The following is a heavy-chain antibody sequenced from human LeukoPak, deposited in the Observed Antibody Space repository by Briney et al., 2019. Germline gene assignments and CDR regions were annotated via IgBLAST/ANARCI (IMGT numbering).Heavy chain of an antibody. V-gene: IGHV3-72*01. CDR2: TKNKAHCYTT. Sequence: PGGSLRLSCAASGFTFSDHYMDWARQAPGKGLEGGGQTKNKAHCYTTEYAASVKGRFSISRDDSKNSLYLQMNSLKTEDTAVYYCASWLSGYPYWGQGTLVTVSS. J-gene: IGHJ4*02. CDR1: GFTFSDHY. D-gene: IGHD3-9*01. CDR3: ASWLSGYPY.